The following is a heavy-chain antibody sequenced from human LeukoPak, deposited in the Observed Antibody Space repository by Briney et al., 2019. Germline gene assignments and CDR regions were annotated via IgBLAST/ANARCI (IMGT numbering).Heavy chain of an antibody. CDR3: ARGRRPFRYSSSTSCHNMDV. CDR1: VYTFTGYY. J-gene: IGHJ6*03. Sequence: ASVKVSCKASVYTFTGYYMHWVRQAPGQGLEWMGWINPNSGGTNYAQKFQGRVTMTRDTSISTAYMELSRLRSDDTAVYYCARGRRPFRYSSSTSCHNMDVWGKGTTVSVSS. D-gene: IGHD2-2*01. CDR2: INPNSGGT. V-gene: IGHV1-2*02.